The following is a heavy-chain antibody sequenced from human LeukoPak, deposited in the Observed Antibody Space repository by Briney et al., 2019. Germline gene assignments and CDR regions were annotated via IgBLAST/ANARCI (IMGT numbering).Heavy chain of an antibody. CDR2: ITSSGGDT. D-gene: IGHD6-19*01. CDR1: GFMFSTFD. CDR3: AKRYSSGWSIARNYMDV. V-gene: IGHV3-23*01. Sequence: GGSLRLSCAASGFMFSTFDMSWVRQGPGKGLEWVSFITSSGGDTYYAPSVEGRFTISRDNSKNTLYLQMNTLRVDDTALYYCAKRYSSGWSIARNYMDVWGKGTTVTVSS. J-gene: IGHJ6*03.